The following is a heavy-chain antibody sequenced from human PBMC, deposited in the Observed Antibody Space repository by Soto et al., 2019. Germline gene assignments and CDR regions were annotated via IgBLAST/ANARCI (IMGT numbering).Heavy chain of an antibody. V-gene: IGHV4-39*01. D-gene: IGHD2-21*02. Sequence: SETLSLPSPVSVAPLISSINYWVWIRQPPGKGLEWIGSIYYSGSTYYNPSLKSRVTISVDTSKDQFSLKLSSVTAADTAVYYCAREGKHIVVVTANAFDIWGQGTMVT. CDR2: IYYSGST. J-gene: IGHJ3*02. CDR1: VAPLISSINY. CDR3: AREGKHIVVVTANAFDI.